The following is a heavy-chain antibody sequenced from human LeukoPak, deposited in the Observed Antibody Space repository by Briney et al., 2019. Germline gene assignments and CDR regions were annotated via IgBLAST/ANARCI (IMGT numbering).Heavy chain of an antibody. J-gene: IGHJ4*02. D-gene: IGHD3-22*01. CDR1: GGSFSGYY. Sequence: SETLSLTFAVYGGSFSGYYWSWIRQPPGKGLEWIGEINHSGSTNYNPSLKSRVTISVDTSKNQFSLKLSSVTAADTAVYYCARGGEGDSRHFDYWGQGTLVTASS. CDR2: INHSGST. V-gene: IGHV4-34*01. CDR3: ARGGEGDSRHFDY.